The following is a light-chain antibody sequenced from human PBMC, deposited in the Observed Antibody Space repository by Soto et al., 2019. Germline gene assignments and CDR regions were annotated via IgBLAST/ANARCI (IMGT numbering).Light chain of an antibody. CDR2: EGS. V-gene: IGLV2-23*01. CDR3: FSYAGKPYG. J-gene: IGLJ1*01. Sequence: QSVLTQPASVSGSPGQSIAISCTGTSSDVGSYNSVSWYQQHPGKAPKLMIYEGSKRPSGVSDRFSGSKSGNTASLTISGLQAEVEADYYCFSYAGKPYGFGAGSKGTVL. CDR1: SSDVGSYNS.